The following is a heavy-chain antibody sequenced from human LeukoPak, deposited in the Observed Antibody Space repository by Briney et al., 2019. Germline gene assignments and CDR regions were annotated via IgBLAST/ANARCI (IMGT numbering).Heavy chain of an antibody. D-gene: IGHD6-6*01. J-gene: IGHJ4*02. V-gene: IGHV3-23*01. CDR3: AKAQHGYTNSPFDY. Sequence: PGGCLRLSCAASGYRFNNYAMSWVRQAPGKGLEWVSSISGSATEPHYADSVRGRFTISRDNSRNTLYLHMNSLRAEDTAVYYCAKAQHGYTNSPFDYWGQGTVVTVSS. CDR1: GYRFNNYA. CDR2: ISGSATEP.